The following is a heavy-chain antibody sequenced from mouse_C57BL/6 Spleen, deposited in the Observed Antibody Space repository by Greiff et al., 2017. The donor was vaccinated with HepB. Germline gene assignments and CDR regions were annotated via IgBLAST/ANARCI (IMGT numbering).Heavy chain of an antibody. Sequence: EVQLQESGPGLVKPSQSLSLTCSVTGYSITSGYYWNWIRQFPGNKLEWMGYISYDGSNNYNPTLKNRISITRDTSKNQFFLKLNSVTTEDTATYYGARDRTGSPWFAYWGQGTLVTVSA. CDR1: GYSITSGYY. V-gene: IGHV3-6*01. J-gene: IGHJ3*01. CDR3: ARDRTGSPWFAY. D-gene: IGHD1-1*01. CDR2: ISYDGSN.